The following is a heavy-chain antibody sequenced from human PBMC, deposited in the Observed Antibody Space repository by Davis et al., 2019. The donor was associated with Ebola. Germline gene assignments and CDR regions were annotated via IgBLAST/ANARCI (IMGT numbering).Heavy chain of an antibody. Sequence: GSLRLSCAVSGGSISSSNWWSWVRQPPGKGLEWIGEIYHSGSTNYNPSLKSRVTISVDTSKNQFSLKLSSVTAADTAVYYCARIKGLHRWNYFDYWGQGTLVTVSS. CDR2: IYHSGST. D-gene: IGHD4-11*01. J-gene: IGHJ4*02. CDR1: GGSISSSNW. CDR3: ARIKGLHRWNYFDY. V-gene: IGHV4-4*02.